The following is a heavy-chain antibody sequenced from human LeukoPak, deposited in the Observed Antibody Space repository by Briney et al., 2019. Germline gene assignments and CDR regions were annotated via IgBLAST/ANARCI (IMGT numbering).Heavy chain of an antibody. Sequence: PGGSLRLSCAASGFTFSDYYMSWIRQAPGKGVEWVSYISSSATTIYYADSVKGRFTISRDNAKNSLYLQMNSLRAEDTAVYYCARENNWNYGNDAFDIWGQGTMVTVSS. V-gene: IGHV3-11*04. J-gene: IGHJ3*02. CDR2: ISSSATTI. D-gene: IGHD1-7*01. CDR1: GFTFSDYY. CDR3: ARENNWNYGNDAFDI.